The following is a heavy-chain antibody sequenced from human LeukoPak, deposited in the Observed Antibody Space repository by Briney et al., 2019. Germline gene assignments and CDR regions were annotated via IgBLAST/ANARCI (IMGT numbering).Heavy chain of an antibody. Sequence: SETLSLTCTVSGGSISSYYWSWIRQPPAKGLEWIGYIYTSGSTNYNPSLKSRVTISVDTSKNQFSLKLSSVTAADTAVYYCARLGLPAYYDFWSGYSGWFDPWGQGTLVTVSS. CDR1: GGSISSYY. V-gene: IGHV4-4*09. CDR2: IYTSGST. CDR3: ARLGLPAYYDFWSGYSGWFDP. D-gene: IGHD3-3*01. J-gene: IGHJ5*02.